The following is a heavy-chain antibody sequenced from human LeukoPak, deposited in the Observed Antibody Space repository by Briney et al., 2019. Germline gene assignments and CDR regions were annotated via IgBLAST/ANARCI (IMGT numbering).Heavy chain of an antibody. Sequence: KPSETLSLTCTVSGGSISSYYWSWIRQPAGKGLEWIGRIYTSGSTNYNPSLKSRVTMSVDTSKNQFSLKLSSVTAADTAVYYRARGGDHPYDFWSGPPLPFDPWGQGTLVTVSS. CDR3: ARGGDHPYDFWSGPPLPFDP. V-gene: IGHV4-4*07. J-gene: IGHJ5*02. D-gene: IGHD3-3*01. CDR2: IYTSGST. CDR1: GGSISSYY.